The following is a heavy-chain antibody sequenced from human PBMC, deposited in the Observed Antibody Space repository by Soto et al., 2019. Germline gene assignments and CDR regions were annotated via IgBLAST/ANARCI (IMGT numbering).Heavy chain of an antibody. J-gene: IGHJ5*02. CDR3: ARGPHAYYDDGSGYFWFDP. Sequence: SETLSLTCTVSGGSIGSGYYYWSWLRQPPGKGLEWIGYIYYSGSTYYNPSLKSRVTISVDTSKTQFSLKLSSVTAADTAVYYCARGPHAYYDDGSGYFWFDPWGQGTLVTVSS. V-gene: IGHV4-30-4*08. CDR2: IYYSGST. D-gene: IGHD3-22*01. CDR1: GGSIGSGYYY.